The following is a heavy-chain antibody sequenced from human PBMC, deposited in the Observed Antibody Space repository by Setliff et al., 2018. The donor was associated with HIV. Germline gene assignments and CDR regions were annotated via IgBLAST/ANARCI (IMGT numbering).Heavy chain of an antibody. Sequence: ASVKVSCKTSGFTFNHYGITWVRQAPGQGLEWMGWISPNFGHTNYAQNFHGRITLTVDTSTSRAYMELRSLRSDDTAVYFCARLGSGWSDSYYYAMDVWGQGTTVTV. CDR1: GFTFNHYG. CDR3: ARLGSGWSDSYYYAMDV. D-gene: IGHD6-19*01. V-gene: IGHV1-18*01. J-gene: IGHJ6*02. CDR2: ISPNFGHT.